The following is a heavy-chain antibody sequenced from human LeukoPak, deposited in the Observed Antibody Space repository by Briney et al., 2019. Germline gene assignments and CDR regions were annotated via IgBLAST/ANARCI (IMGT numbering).Heavy chain of an antibody. Sequence: GGSLRLSCEGSGFSFSNYWMSWVRHAPGKGLEWVANIKEDGSEKNYVDSVKGRFTTSRDNAKNSLYLQMNSLRGEDTAVYYCARGGLRYFARWGQGTLVTVSS. CDR3: ARGGLRYFAR. D-gene: IGHD3-16*01. J-gene: IGHJ5*02. V-gene: IGHV3-7*04. CDR2: IKEDGSEK. CDR1: GFSFSNYW.